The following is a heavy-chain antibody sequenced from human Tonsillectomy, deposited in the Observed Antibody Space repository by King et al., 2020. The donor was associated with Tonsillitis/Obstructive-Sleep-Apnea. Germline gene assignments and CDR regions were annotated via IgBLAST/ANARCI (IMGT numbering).Heavy chain of an antibody. Sequence: VQLVESGGGVVLPGRSRRLSCVASGVTFRHYGMHWVRQAPGKGLEWAALISFDGSDKYYADSVKGRFSISRDNSKNTVYLQMNFLRPEDTAVYYFARGEIATISPAFDIWGHGTMVTVSS. J-gene: IGHJ3*02. D-gene: IGHD5-24*01. V-gene: IGHV3-30*01. CDR2: ISFDGSDK. CDR3: ARGEIATISPAFDI. CDR1: GVTFRHYG.